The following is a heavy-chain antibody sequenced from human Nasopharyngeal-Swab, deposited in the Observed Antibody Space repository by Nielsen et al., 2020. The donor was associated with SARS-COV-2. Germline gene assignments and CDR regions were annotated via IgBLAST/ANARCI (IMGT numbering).Heavy chain of an antibody. J-gene: IGHJ6*02. D-gene: IGHD3-10*01. CDR2: MYSSGRT. Sequence: WIRQPPGKGLESIGHMYSSGRTNYNPSLKSRVTMSLDTSRNQFSLRPNSVTAADTAVYFCARSRGNFYDYGMDVWGQGTTVTVSS. V-gene: IGHV4-28*01. CDR3: ARSRGNFYDYGMDV.